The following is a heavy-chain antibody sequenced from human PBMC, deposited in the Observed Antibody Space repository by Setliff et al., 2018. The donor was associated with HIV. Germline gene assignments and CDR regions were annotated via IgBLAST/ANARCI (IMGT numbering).Heavy chain of an antibody. V-gene: IGHV4-31*03. D-gene: IGHD2-2*01. CDR1: GGSISSGGYY. CDR2: IYYSGNT. J-gene: IGHJ3*02. CDR3: ARAFCSSASCYGGGDAFDI. Sequence: PSETLSLTCTVSGGSISSGGYYWSWIRQHPGRGLEWIGYIYYSGNTYYNPSLKSRLTISVDPSKNHFSLKLSSVTAADTAVYYCARAFCSSASCYGGGDAFDIWGQGTMVTVSS.